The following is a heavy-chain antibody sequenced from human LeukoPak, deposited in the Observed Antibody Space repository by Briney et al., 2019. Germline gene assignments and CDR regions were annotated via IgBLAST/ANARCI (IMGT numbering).Heavy chain of an antibody. D-gene: IGHD6-19*01. CDR2: IKQDGSEK. V-gene: IGHV3-7*01. J-gene: IGHJ6*02. Sequence: GGSLRLSCAASGFTFSSYWMSWVRQAPGKGLEWVANIKQDGSEKYYVDSVKGRFTISRDNAKNSLYLQMNSLRAEDTAVYYCARVLPYSSGWYVLVGMDVWGQGTTVTVSS. CDR3: ARVLPYSSGWYVLVGMDV. CDR1: GFTFSSYW.